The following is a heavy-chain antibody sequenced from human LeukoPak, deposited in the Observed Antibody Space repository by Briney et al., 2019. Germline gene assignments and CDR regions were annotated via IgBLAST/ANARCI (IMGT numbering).Heavy chain of an antibody. J-gene: IGHJ3*02. Sequence: SETLSLTCTVSGGSIDSTSYYWDWLRQPPGKGLEWIAIIYYTGSTYYNPSLKSRVTISVDTSKNLFSLKLSSVTAADTAVYYCARVGPDDAFDIWGQGTMVTVSS. CDR1: GGSIDSTSYY. D-gene: IGHD3-16*01. V-gene: IGHV4-39*07. CDR2: IYYTGST. CDR3: ARVGPDDAFDI.